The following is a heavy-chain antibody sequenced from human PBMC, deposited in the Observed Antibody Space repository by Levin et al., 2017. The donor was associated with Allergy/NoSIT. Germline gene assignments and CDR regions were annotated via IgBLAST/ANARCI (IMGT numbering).Heavy chain of an antibody. D-gene: IGHD5-12*01. CDR3: ARCGVTSGGYDYEYPLWN. CDR2: ISGYNGDT. J-gene: IGHJ4*02. Sequence: VASVKVSCKASGYTFTTSGISWVRQAPGQGLEWMGWISGYNGDTRYAENFQGRVTMTTDTSTSTAYMELRRLRSDDTAMYYCARCGVTSGGYDYEYPLWNWGQGTLVTVSS. CDR1: GYTFTTSG. V-gene: IGHV1-18*01.